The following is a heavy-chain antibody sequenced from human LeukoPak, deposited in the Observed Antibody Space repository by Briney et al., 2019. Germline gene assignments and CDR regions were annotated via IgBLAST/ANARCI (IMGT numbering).Heavy chain of an antibody. Sequence: ASVKVSCKAFGYTFTSNYMHWVRQAPGQGPEWMGVISPSGGSTTYAQKFQGRVTLTRDMSTSTDYLELSSLRSEDTAVYYCARGEVGATNFDYWGQGTLVTVSS. J-gene: IGHJ4*02. CDR1: GYTFTSNY. V-gene: IGHV1-46*01. CDR2: ISPSGGST. CDR3: ARGEVGATNFDY. D-gene: IGHD1-26*01.